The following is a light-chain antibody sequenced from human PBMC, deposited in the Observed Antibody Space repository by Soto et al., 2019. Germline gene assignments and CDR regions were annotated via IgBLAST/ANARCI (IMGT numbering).Light chain of an antibody. J-gene: IGLJ3*02. CDR3: CSYAGNKTVV. CDR1: SSDVGAYIY. V-gene: IGLV2-11*01. CDR2: DVG. Sequence: QSALTQPRSVSGSPGQSVTISCTGTSSDVGAYIYVSWYQQYPAKAPKVMIYDVGRRPSGVPDRFSGSKSGNTASLTIPGLQAEDEAVYFCCSYAGNKTVVFGGGTKVTVL.